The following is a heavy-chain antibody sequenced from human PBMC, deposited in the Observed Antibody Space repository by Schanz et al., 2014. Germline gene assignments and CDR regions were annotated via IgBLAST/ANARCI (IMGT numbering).Heavy chain of an antibody. Sequence: QVQLVQSGGEVKTPGASVKVSCKASGYTFTRSGISWVRQAPGQGLEWMGWIGGSDGNTNFAQKFQGRVTMTTDTSTSTAYMELSRLTSDDTAVFFCARENTAVAGMPRVMDVWGQGTTVTVTS. CDR2: IGGSDGNT. J-gene: IGHJ6*02. D-gene: IGHD6-19*01. CDR3: ARENTAVAGMPRVMDV. CDR1: GYTFTRSG. V-gene: IGHV1-18*01.